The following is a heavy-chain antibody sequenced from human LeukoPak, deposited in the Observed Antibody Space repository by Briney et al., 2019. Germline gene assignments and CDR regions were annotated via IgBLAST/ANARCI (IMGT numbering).Heavy chain of an antibody. D-gene: IGHD2/OR15-2a*01. J-gene: IGHJ4*02. CDR2: ISGSGGIYI. CDR3: ARFETNSATRGLDF. CDR1: GFTFSTYE. Sequence: SGGSLRLSCAASGFTFSTYEMNWVRQAPGKGLEWVSSISGSGGIYIIYADSVKGRFTISRDDAKNSLYLQMNSLRADDTAIYYCARFETNSATRGLDFWGQGALVTVSS. V-gene: IGHV3-21*01.